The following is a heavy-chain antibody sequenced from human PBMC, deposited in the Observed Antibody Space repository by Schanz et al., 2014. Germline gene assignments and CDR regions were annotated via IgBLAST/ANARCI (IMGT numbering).Heavy chain of an antibody. V-gene: IGHV3-48*01. CDR3: AKDGPGGSGSYSADGGMDV. CDR2: VSRSTPDI. J-gene: IGHJ6*02. D-gene: IGHD3-10*01. Sequence: EVQLVESGGGLVQPGGSLRLSCAASGFTFGDYAMTWVRQAPGKGLEWVSYVSRSTPDIYYADSVKGRFTMSRDNAKNSLYLQMNSLRAEDTAIYYCAKDGPGGSGSYSADGGMDVWGQGTTVTVSS. CDR1: GFTFGDYA.